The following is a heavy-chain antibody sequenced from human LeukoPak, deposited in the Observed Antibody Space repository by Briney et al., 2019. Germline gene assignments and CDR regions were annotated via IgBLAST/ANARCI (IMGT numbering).Heavy chain of an antibody. D-gene: IGHD3-3*01. CDR2: ISAYNGNT. Sequence: ASVKVSCKASGYTFTSYGISWVRQAPGQGLEWMGWISAYNGNTNYAQKLQGRVTMTTDTSTSTAYMELRSLRSDDTAVYYCARESPHYDFWSGYYMGWFDPWGQGTLVTASS. V-gene: IGHV1-18*01. CDR1: GYTFTSYG. CDR3: ARESPHYDFWSGYYMGWFDP. J-gene: IGHJ5*02.